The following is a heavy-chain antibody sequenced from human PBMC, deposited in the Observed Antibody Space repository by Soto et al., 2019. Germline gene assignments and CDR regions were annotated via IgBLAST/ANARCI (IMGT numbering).Heavy chain of an antibody. D-gene: IGHD3-16*01. V-gene: IGHV3-23*01. CDR3: AKEGRFGKRCFDF. J-gene: IGHJ4*02. Sequence: EVQLLESGGGFVQPGGSLRLSCAASRFTFSSYGMSWVRQSPGKGLEWVSGNSASGKMTYYADSVRGRFTISRDNFANTVYLQINNLRVDDTAIYFCAKEGRFGKRCFDFWGQGALVTVSS. CDR1: RFTFSSYG. CDR2: NSASGKMT.